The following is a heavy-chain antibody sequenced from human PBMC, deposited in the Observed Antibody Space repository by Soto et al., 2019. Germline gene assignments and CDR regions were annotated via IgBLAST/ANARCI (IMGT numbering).Heavy chain of an antibody. V-gene: IGHV1-18*01. J-gene: IGHJ6*02. CDR2: ISAYNGNT. CDR1: GYTFTSYG. CDR3: AREGSSGWPYYYYYGMDV. Sequence: QVQPVQSGAEVKKPGASVKVSCKASGYTFTSYGISWVRQAPGQGLEWMGWISAYNGNTNYAQKLQGRVTMTTDTSTSTAYMELRSLRSDDTAVYYCAREGSSGWPYYYYYGMDVWGQGTTVTVSS. D-gene: IGHD1-26*01.